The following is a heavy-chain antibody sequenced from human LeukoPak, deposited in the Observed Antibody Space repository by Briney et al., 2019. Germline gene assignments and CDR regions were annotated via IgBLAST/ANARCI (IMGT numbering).Heavy chain of an antibody. J-gene: IGHJ4*02. D-gene: IGHD5-12*01. CDR1: GYTFTSYG. V-gene: IGHV1-18*01. CDR2: FSANIANT. CDR3: ARDWETNSGYDCFDY. Sequence: ASVKVSCKASGYTFTSYGISWVRQAPGQGLEWLGWFSANIANTKYAQKVQGRVTMTTDTSTSTAYMELRSLRSDDTAVYYCARDWETNSGYDCFDYWGQGTLVTVSS.